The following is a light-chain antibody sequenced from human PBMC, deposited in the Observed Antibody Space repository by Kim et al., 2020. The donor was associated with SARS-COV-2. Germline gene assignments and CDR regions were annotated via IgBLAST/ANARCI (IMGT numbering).Light chain of an antibody. CDR1: KLGDKY. CDR3: QAWDTNTAV. CDR2: QDN. Sequence: VAPGQTARITCSGDKLGDKYACWYQQKPGQSPVLVIYQDNKRPSGIPERFSGSNSGNTATLTISGTQAMDEADYYCQAWDTNTAVFGGGTQLTVL. J-gene: IGLJ2*01. V-gene: IGLV3-1*01.